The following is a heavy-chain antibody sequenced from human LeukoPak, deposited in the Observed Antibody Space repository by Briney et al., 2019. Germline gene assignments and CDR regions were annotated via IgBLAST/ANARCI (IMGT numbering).Heavy chain of an antibody. D-gene: IGHD6-13*01. Sequence: SETLSLTCTVSGGSISTSNYYWGWIRQPPGKGLEWIGNIFYSGSTYYNPSLKSRVTILLDTSKNQFSLKLNSVTAADTAVYSCARVRYSSSWYVGHYFDYWGQGTPVTVSS. CDR1: GGSISTSNYY. CDR2: IFYSGST. V-gene: IGHV4-39*07. CDR3: ARVRYSSSWYVGHYFDY. J-gene: IGHJ4*02.